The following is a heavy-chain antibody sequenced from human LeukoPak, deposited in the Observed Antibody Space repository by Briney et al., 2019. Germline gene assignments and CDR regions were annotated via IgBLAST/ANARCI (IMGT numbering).Heavy chain of an antibody. CDR2: INPSGGST. Sequence: ASVKVSCKASGYTFTSYYMHWERQAPGQGLEWMGIINPSGGSTSYAQKFQGRVTMTRDMSTSTVYMELSSLRSEDTAVYYCAKGGIKGVLSAARLFDIWGQGTMVTVSS. V-gene: IGHV1-46*01. CDR3: AKGGIKGVLSAARLFDI. CDR1: GYTFTSYY. D-gene: IGHD6-13*01. J-gene: IGHJ3*02.